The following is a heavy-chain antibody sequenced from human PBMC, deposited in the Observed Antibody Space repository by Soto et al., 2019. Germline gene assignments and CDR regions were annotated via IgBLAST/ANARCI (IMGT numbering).Heavy chain of an antibody. CDR3: AHKGSGLYPLDY. Sequence: QITLKESGPTLVKPTQTLTLTCTFSGFSLDTSGVGVGWIRQPPGKALEWVAVIYWDDYKHFSPSLESRLTITKDTSKNLVVLTMTDMDPVDTATYYRAHKGSGLYPLDYWGQGTLVTVSS. J-gene: IGHJ4*02. D-gene: IGHD3-10*01. CDR2: IYWDDYK. CDR1: GFSLDTSGVG. V-gene: IGHV2-5*02.